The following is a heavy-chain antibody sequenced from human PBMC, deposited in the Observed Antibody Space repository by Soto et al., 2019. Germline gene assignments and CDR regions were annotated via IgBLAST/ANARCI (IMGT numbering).Heavy chain of an antibody. CDR1: GFTFSSYW. D-gene: IGHD5-18*01. J-gene: IGHJ4*02. Sequence: VQLVESGGGLVQPGGSLRLSCVASGFTFSSYWMHWVRQAPGKGPLWVSRIKSDGSGTYYADSVQGRLTISRDNATNTLYRQMNSRRAEDTAVYYCVRGDGDYNDGNGYLARHWGQGPLVTVSS. CDR2: IKSDGSGT. CDR3: VRGDGDYNDGNGYLARH. V-gene: IGHV3-74*01.